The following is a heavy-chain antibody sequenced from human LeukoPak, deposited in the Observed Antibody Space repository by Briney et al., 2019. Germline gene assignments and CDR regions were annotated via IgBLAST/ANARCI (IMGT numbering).Heavy chain of an antibody. CDR3: ARRFITMVRGENFDY. J-gene: IGHJ4*02. CDR1: GYTFTSYG. V-gene: IGHV1-18*01. D-gene: IGHD3-10*01. Sequence: ALVKVSCKASGYTFTSYGISWVRQAPGQGLEWMGWISAYNGNTNYAQKLQGRVTMTTDTSTSTAYMELRSLRSDDTAVYYCARRFITMVRGENFDYWGQGTLVTVSS. CDR2: ISAYNGNT.